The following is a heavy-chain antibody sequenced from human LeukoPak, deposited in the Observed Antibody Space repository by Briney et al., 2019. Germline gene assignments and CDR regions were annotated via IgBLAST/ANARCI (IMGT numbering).Heavy chain of an antibody. CDR2: INTRGGNT. D-gene: IGHD2-21*02. CDR3: ARAYCGGDCYSVHFDY. Sequence: GASVKVSCKASGYSFTSYSVYWVRQAPGQGPECMGVINTRGGNTGYAQKFQGRVTITTDESTSTAYMELSSLRSEDTAVYYCARAYCGGDCYSVHFDYWGQGTLVTVSS. CDR1: GYSFTSYS. V-gene: IGHV1-46*01. J-gene: IGHJ4*02.